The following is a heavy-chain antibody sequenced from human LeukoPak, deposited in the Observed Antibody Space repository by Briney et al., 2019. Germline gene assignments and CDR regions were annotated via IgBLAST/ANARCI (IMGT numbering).Heavy chain of an antibody. CDR2: IYYSGST. Sequence: SETLSLTCTVSGGSISSYYWSWIRQPPGKGLEWIGYIYYSGSTNYNPSLKSRVTISVDTSKNQFSLKLSSVTAADTAVYYCASGYSYGFTFDIWGQGTMGTVSS. J-gene: IGHJ3*02. D-gene: IGHD5-18*01. V-gene: IGHV4-59*01. CDR1: GGSISSYY. CDR3: ASGYSYGFTFDI.